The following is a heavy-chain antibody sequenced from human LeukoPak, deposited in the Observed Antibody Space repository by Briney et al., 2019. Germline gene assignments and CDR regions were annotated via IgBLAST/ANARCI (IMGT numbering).Heavy chain of an antibody. J-gene: IGHJ4*02. Sequence: SQTLSLTCAVYGGSFSGYYWSWIRQPPGKGLEWLGEINHSGSTNYNPSLKSRVSISVDTSKNQFSLKLSSVTAADTDVYYCARGRRAAAFPPFYFDYWGQGTLVTVSS. CDR1: GGSFSGYY. CDR3: ARGRRAAAFPPFYFDY. D-gene: IGHD6-13*01. V-gene: IGHV4-34*01. CDR2: INHSGST.